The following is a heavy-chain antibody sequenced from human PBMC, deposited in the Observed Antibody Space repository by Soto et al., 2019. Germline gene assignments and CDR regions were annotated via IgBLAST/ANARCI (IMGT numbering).Heavy chain of an antibody. J-gene: IGHJ4*02. CDR1: GFTFDDFA. CDR2: ISWNSASI. Sequence: EVQLVESGGVLVQPGRSLRLSCAASGFTFDDFAMHWVRQPPGKGLEWVSGISWNSASIVYADSVKGRFNISRDNAKNSLYLQLDSLGVEDTAFYYCAKGPGLVASAGSPDSWGQGTLVSVSS. V-gene: IGHV3-9*01. CDR3: AKGPGLVASAGSPDS. D-gene: IGHD6-13*01.